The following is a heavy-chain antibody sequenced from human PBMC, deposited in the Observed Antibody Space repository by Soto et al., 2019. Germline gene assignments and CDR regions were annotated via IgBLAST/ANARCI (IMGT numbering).Heavy chain of an antibody. CDR2: IWYDGSNK. CDR3: ARDYGASGMDV. Sequence: PGGSLRLSCAASGFTFSSYGMHWVRQAPCKGLEWVAVIWYDGSNKYYADSVKGRFTISRDNSKNTLYLQMNSLRAEDTAVYYCARDYGASGMDVWGQGTTVTVSS. CDR1: GFTFSSYG. V-gene: IGHV3-33*01. J-gene: IGHJ6*01. D-gene: IGHD2-8*01.